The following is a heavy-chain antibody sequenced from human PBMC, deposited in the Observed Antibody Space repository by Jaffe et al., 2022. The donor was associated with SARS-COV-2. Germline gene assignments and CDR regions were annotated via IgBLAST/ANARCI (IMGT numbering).Heavy chain of an antibody. CDR3: ARENARYYYGMDV. J-gene: IGHJ6*02. CDR2: IYTSGST. CDR1: GGSISSGSYY. V-gene: IGHV4-61*02. Sequence: QVQLQESGPGLVKPSQTLSLTCTVSGGSISSGSYYWSWIRQPAGKGLEWIGRIYTSGSTNYNPSLKSRVTISVDTSKNQFSLKLSSVTAADTAVYYCARENARYYYGMDVWGQGTTVTVSS.